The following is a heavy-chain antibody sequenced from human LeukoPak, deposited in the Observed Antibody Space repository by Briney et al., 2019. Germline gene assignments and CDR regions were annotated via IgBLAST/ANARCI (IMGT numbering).Heavy chain of an antibody. CDR2: ISDSGGST. J-gene: IGHJ4*02. CDR3: AKVPNCSGGSCYDY. D-gene: IGHD2-15*01. CDR1: GFTFSNYA. V-gene: IGHV3-23*01. Sequence: GGSLRLSCAASGFTFSNYAMSWVRQAPGKGLEWVSSISDSGGSTFYADSVKGRFTISRDNSKNTLYLQMNSLRAEDTAVYYCAKVPNCSGGSCYDYWGQGTLVTVSS.